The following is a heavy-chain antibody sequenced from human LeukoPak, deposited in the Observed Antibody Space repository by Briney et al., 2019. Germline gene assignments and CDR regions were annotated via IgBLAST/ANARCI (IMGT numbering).Heavy chain of an antibody. J-gene: IGHJ4*02. V-gene: IGHV4-34*01. D-gene: IGHD2-2*01. CDR3: ARTCTSTSCRSPHFDY. Sequence: SETLSLTCAVNGGSFSGYYWSWIRQPPGRGLEWIGEIYHSGSTNYNPSLKNRVTISVDTSKRQFSLKLTSVTAADTAVYYCARTCTSTSCRSPHFDYWGQGTLVTVSS. CDR2: IYHSGST. CDR1: GGSFSGYY.